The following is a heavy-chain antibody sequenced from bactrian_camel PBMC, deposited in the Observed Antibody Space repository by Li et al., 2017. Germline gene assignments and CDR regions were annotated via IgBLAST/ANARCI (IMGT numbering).Heavy chain of an antibody. V-gene: IGHV3S9*01. CDR1: GYRYSRYC. CDR2: LDSDGIT. D-gene: IGHD3*01. Sequence: HVQLVESGGGSVQAGESLRLSCVVSGYRYSRYCMGWFRQGPGKEREGVAGLDSDGITAYANSVKGRFTISQDNAKTTLNLQMNSLKAEDTAMYYCGEANLFLGGWCSVNGADFGVSGQGTQVTVS. CDR3: GEANLFLGGWCSVNGADFGV. J-gene: IGHJ6*01.